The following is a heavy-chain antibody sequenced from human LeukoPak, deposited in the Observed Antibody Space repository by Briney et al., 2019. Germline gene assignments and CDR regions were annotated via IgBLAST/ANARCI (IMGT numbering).Heavy chain of an antibody. V-gene: IGHV3-23*01. Sequence: GGSLRLSCAASGFTFRNYVMKWVRQAPGKGLEWVSSISATGLNIYYADSVKGRFTISRDNSQNTLYLQMNGLRVEDTAVYYCAKGVAANSFWSGYYYWGQGALVTVSS. CDR2: ISATGLNI. CDR1: GFTFRNYV. J-gene: IGHJ4*02. D-gene: IGHD3-3*01. CDR3: AKGVAANSFWSGYYY.